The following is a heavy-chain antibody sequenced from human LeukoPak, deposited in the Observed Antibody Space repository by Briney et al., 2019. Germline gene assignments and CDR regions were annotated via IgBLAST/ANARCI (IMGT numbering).Heavy chain of an antibody. CDR2: ISGSGGST. CDR3: AFDSGSYYGMDV. CDR1: GFTFSSYA. Sequence: GGSLRLSCAASGFTFSSYAMSWVRQAPGKGLEWVSAISGSGGSTYYADSVKGRFTISRDNAKNSLYLQMNSLRAEDTAVYYCAFDSGSYYGMDVWGQGTTVTVSS. J-gene: IGHJ6*02. D-gene: IGHD1-26*01. V-gene: IGHV3-23*01.